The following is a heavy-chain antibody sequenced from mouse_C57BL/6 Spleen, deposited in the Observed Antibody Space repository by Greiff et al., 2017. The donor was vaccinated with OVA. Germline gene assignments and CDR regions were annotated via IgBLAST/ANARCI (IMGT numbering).Heavy chain of an antibody. CDR2: IYPRSGNT. CDR1: GYTFTSYG. V-gene: IGHV1-81*01. CDR3: ARVRGEDWYFDV. J-gene: IGHJ1*03. Sequence: QVQLQQSGAELARPGASVKLSCKASGYTFTSYGISWVKQRTGQGLEWIGEIYPRSGNTYYNEKFKGKATLTADKSSSTPYMELRSLASEDSAVDFCARVRGEDWYFDVWGTGTTVTVSS.